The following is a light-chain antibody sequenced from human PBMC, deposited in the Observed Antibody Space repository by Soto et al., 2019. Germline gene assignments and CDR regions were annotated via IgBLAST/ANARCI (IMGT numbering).Light chain of an antibody. CDR1: QSISSD. Sequence: EIVMTQSPATLSVSPVEIATLSFMASQSISSDLAWYQQKPGQAPRLVIQGASTRATGIPARFSGSGSGTEFTLTISSLQSDDVAVYYCQQYNKWPPITFGQGTRLEIK. V-gene: IGKV3-15*01. CDR2: GAS. CDR3: QQYNKWPPIT. J-gene: IGKJ5*01.